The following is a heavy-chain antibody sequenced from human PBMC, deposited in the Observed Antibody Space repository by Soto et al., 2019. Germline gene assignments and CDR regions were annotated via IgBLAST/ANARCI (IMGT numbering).Heavy chain of an antibody. V-gene: IGHV4-34*01. D-gene: IGHD3-10*01. Sequence: SETLSLTCAVYGGSFSGYYWSWIRQPPGKGLEWIGEINHSESTNYNPSLKSQVTISVDTSKNQFSLKLSSVTAADTAVYYCARDLIYGSGSYYNGPYYYYGMDVWGQGTTVTVSS. J-gene: IGHJ6*02. CDR2: INHSEST. CDR3: ARDLIYGSGSYYNGPYYYYGMDV. CDR1: GGSFSGYY.